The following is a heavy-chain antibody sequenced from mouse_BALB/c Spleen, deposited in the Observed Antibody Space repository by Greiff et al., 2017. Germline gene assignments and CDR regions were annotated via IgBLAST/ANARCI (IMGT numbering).Heavy chain of an antibody. V-gene: IGHV2-9*02. Sequence: QVQLKESGPGLVAPSQSLSITCTVSGFSLTSYGVHWVRQPPGKGLEWLGVIWAGGSTNYNSALMSRLSISKDNSKSQVFLKMNSLQTDDTAMYYCARDSSYDGYYGGFAYWGQGTLVTVSA. CDR2: IWAGGST. J-gene: IGHJ3*01. D-gene: IGHD2-3*01. CDR3: ARDSSYDGYYGGFAY. CDR1: GFSLTSYG.